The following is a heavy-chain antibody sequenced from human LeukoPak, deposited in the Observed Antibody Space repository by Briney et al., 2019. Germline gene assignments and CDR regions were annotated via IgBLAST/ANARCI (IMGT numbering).Heavy chain of an antibody. V-gene: IGHV4-61*02. D-gene: IGHD3-16*01. CDR2: IYTSEST. CDR1: GRSNWSVFYF. Sequence: PSETLSLTCTVSGRSNWSVFYFWRWVRQPAGRGVEWYVLIYTSESTNYNPSLKSRISISVHKSKHPFALKLTSVSAGDTAVYDCAREHPRGEVDDFDDGSQGTLVTVHS. J-gene: IGHJ4*02. CDR3: AREHPRGEVDDFDD.